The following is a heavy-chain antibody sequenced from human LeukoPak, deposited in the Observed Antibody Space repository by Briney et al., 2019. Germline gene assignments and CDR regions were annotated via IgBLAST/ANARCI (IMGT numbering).Heavy chain of an antibody. Sequence: PSETLSLTCTVSGGSISSGSCYWSWIRQPAGKGLEWIGRIYTSGSTNYNPSLKSRVTISVDTSKNQFSLKLSSVTAADTAVYYCARDIGDAFDIWGQGTMVTVSS. CDR2: IYTSGST. V-gene: IGHV4-61*02. J-gene: IGHJ3*02. D-gene: IGHD3-16*01. CDR1: GGSISSGSCY. CDR3: ARDIGDAFDI.